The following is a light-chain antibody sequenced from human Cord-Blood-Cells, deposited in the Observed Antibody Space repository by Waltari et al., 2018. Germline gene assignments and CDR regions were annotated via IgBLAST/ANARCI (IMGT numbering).Light chain of an antibody. V-gene: IGLV2-14*01. Sequence: QSALTQPASVSGSPGQSIPISCTGTSRAVGGYNYVSWYQQHPGKAPKLMIYDVSNRPSGVSNRFSGSKSGNTASLTISGLQAEDEADYYCSSYTSSSTRVFGGGTKLTVL. CDR3: SSYTSSSTRV. CDR1: SRAVGGYNY. J-gene: IGLJ3*02. CDR2: DVS.